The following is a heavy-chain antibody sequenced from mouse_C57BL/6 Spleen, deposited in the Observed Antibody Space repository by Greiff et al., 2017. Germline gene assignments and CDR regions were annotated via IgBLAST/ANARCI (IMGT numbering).Heavy chain of an antibody. D-gene: IGHD1-1*01. V-gene: IGHV5-17*01. CDR2: ISSGSSTI. CDR1: GFTFSDYG. CDR3: ARGAVVPYYYAMDY. Sequence: EVKLVESGGGLVKPGGSLKLSCAASGFTFSDYGMHWVRQAPEKGLEWVAYISSGSSTIYYADTVKGRFTISRDNAKNTLFLQMTSLRSEDTAMYYCARGAVVPYYYAMDYWGQGTSVTVSS. J-gene: IGHJ4*01.